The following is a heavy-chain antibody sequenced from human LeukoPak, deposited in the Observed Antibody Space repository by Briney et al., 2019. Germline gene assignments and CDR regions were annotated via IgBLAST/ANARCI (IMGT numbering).Heavy chain of an antibody. Sequence: PSETLSLTRTDSGGSISRYYWSWIRQPPAKGLEWIGYIYYSGSTNYHPPLKRLATISVHTSKNLFSLKLNSVTAADTAVYYCAIHSGAGTRDYFYYWGQGTLVTVSS. CDR1: GGSISRYY. CDR3: AIHSGAGTRDYFYY. J-gene: IGHJ4*02. D-gene: IGHD6-19*01. V-gene: IGHV4-59*08. CDR2: IYYSGST.